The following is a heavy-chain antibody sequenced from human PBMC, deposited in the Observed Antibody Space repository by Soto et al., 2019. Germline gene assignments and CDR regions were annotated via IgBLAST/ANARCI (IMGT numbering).Heavy chain of an antibody. CDR2: IVVGSGNT. J-gene: IGHJ3*01. V-gene: IGHV1-58*02. Sequence: QMQLVQSGPEVKKPGTSVKVSCKASGFTFTSSAMQWVRQARGQRLEWIGWIVVGSGNTNYAQKFQERVTITRDMSTSTAYMELSSLRYEDTAVYYCAAEVSAVLMVYAPEGAFDLWGQGTMVTVSS. CDR3: AAEVSAVLMVYAPEGAFDL. CDR1: GFTFTSSA. D-gene: IGHD2-8*01.